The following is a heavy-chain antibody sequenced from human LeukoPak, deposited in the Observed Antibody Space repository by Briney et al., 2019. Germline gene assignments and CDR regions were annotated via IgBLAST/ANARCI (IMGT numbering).Heavy chain of an antibody. CDR3: ASSGYDSPYYFDY. V-gene: IGHV3-7*01. Sequence: GGSLRLSCAASGFTFSTYWMSCVRQAPGKGLEWVANIKQDGSEQYYVDSVKGRFTISRDNAKNSLHLQMNSLRAEDTAVYYCASSGYDSPYYFDYWGQGTLVTVSS. D-gene: IGHD5-12*01. J-gene: IGHJ4*02. CDR1: GFTFSTYW. CDR2: IKQDGSEQ.